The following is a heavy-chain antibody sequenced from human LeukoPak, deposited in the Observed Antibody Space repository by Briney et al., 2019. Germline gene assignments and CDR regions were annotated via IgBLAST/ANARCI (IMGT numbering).Heavy chain of an antibody. V-gene: IGHV3-30*18. J-gene: IGHJ3*02. D-gene: IGHD3-16*01. CDR1: GFTFSSYG. CDR2: ISFGGSNK. Sequence: GRSLRLSCAASGFTFSSYGMHWVRQAPGKGLEWVALISFGGSNKYYADSVKGRFTISRDNSKNTLYLQMNSLRAEDTAVYYCAKVWGSYQDNDAFDIWGQGTMVTVSS. CDR3: AKVWGSYQDNDAFDI.